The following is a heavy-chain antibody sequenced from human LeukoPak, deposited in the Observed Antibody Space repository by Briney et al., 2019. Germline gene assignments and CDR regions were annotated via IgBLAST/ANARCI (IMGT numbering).Heavy chain of an antibody. CDR2: ISSDGYST. V-gene: IGHV3-64*01. Sequence: GGSLRLSCEASGFTFSSYAMYWVRQAPGKGLEYFSAISSDGYSTYYANSVKGRFTISRDNSKNTLYLQMGSLRAEDMAVYYCARPYHDFWSALDFWGQGTLVTVSS. CDR3: ARPYHDFWSALDF. D-gene: IGHD3-3*01. J-gene: IGHJ4*02. CDR1: GFTFSSYA.